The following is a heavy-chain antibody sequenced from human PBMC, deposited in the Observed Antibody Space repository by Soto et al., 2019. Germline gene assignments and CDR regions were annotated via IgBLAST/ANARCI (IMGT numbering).Heavy chain of an antibody. Sequence: GASVKVSCKASGYTFTAHYMHWVRQAPGQGLEWMGWIDPESGDTIYAQKFQGRVTMTRDTSISTVYMDLSSLRSDDTAVFFCAREDDYAGIFVDYWGQGTLVTVSS. V-gene: IGHV1-2*02. D-gene: IGHD6-13*01. CDR3: AREDDYAGIFVDY. CDR2: IDPESGDT. CDR1: GYTFTAHY. J-gene: IGHJ4*02.